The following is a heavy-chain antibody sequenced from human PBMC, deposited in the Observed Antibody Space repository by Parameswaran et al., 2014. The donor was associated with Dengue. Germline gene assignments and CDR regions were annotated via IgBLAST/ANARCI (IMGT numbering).Heavy chain of an antibody. CDR2: INHSGST. V-gene: IGHV4-34*01. J-gene: IGHJ4*02. CDR3: ARGATPYFHFDY. Sequence: RWIRQPPGKGLEWIGEINHSGSTNYNPSLKSRVTISVDTSKNQFSLKLSSVTAADTAVYYCARGATPYFHFDYWGQGNAGHRLL. D-gene: IGHD2-15*01.